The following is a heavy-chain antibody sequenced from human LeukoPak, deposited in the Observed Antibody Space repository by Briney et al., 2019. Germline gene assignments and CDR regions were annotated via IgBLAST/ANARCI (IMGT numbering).Heavy chain of an antibody. J-gene: IGHJ5*02. V-gene: IGHV1-69*13. D-gene: IGHD4-17*01. CDR2: IIPIFGTA. CDR3: ARGALNYGDYVLPNWFDP. CDR1: GGTFSSYA. Sequence: SVKVSCKASGGTFSSYAISWVRRAPGQGLEWMGGIIPIFGTANYAQKFQGRVTITADESTSTAYMELSSLRSEDTAVYYCARGALNYGDYVLPNWFDPWGQGTLVTVSS.